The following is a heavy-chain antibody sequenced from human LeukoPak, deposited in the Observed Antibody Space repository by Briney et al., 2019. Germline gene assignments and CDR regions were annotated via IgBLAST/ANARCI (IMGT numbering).Heavy chain of an antibody. CDR1: GYTFTSYD. CDR2: MNPNSGNT. J-gene: IGHJ6*03. V-gene: IGHV1-8*01. CDR3: ARGKRRRAIFGVYHHYYYMDV. D-gene: IGHD3-3*01. Sequence: ASVKVSCKASGYTFTSYDINWVRQATGQGLEWMGWMNPNSGNTGYAQKFQGRVTMTRNTSISTAYMELSSLRSEDTAVYYCARGKRRRAIFGVYHHYYYMDVWGKGTTVTVSS.